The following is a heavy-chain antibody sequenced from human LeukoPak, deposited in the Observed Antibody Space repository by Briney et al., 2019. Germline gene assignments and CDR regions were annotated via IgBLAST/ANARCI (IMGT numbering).Heavy chain of an antibody. V-gene: IGHV3-30*02. Sequence: QSGGSLRLSCAASGFTFSSYGMPWVRQAPGKGLEWVAFIRYDGTNKYYADSVKGRFTISRDNSKYTLYLQMNSLRAEDTAVYYCAKDMTVTKGYYYYMDVWGKGTTVTVSS. J-gene: IGHJ6*03. CDR2: IRYDGTNK. CDR1: GFTFSSYG. CDR3: AKDMTVTKGYYYYMDV. D-gene: IGHD4-17*01.